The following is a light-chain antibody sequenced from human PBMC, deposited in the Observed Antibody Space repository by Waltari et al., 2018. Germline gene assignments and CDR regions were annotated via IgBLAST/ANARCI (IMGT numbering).Light chain of an antibody. J-gene: IGKJ3*01. CDR2: AAS. V-gene: IGKV1-39*01. CDR1: KSISSH. CDR3: QQSYSAPH. Sequence: DIQMAQSPSSLSASVGDRITITCRASKSISSHLNWYQHKSGKAPKLLIYAASSLQSGVPSRFSGSGSGTDFTLTISSLQPEDFATYYCQQSYSAPHFGPGTKVDIK.